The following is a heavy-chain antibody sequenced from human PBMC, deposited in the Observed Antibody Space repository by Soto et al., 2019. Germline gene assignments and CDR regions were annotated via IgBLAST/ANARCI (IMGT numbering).Heavy chain of an antibody. CDR2: IYSGGST. Sequence: GGSLRLSCAASGFTVSSNYMSWVREAPGKGLEWVSVIYSGGSTYYADSVKGRFTISRDNSKNTLYLQMNSLRAEDTAVYYCANVFDDDILTGYQDFDYWGQGTLVTVSS. D-gene: IGHD3-9*01. CDR3: ANVFDDDILTGYQDFDY. J-gene: IGHJ4*02. CDR1: GFTVSSNY. V-gene: IGHV3-53*01.